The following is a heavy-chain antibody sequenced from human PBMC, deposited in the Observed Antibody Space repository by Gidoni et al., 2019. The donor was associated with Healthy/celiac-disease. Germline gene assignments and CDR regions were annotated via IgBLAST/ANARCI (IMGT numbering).Heavy chain of an antibody. J-gene: IGHJ4*02. CDR2: ISGSGGST. CDR1: GFPFSSYA. D-gene: IGHD2-15*01. V-gene: IGHV3-23*01. Sequence: EVQLLESGGGLVQPGGSLRLSCAASGFPFSSYAMSWVRQAPGKGLEWVSAISGSGGSTYYADSVKGRFTISRDNSKNTLYLQMNSLRAEDTAVYYCANLVRGPIGYCSGGSCQGWGQGTLVTVSS. CDR3: ANLVRGPIGYCSGGSCQG.